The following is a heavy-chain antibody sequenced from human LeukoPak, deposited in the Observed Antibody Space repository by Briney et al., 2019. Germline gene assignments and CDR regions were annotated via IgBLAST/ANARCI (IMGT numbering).Heavy chain of an antibody. Sequence: SETLSLTCTVSGGSISSYYRSWIRQPPGKGLEWIGYIYYSGSTNYNPSLKSRVTISVDTSKNQFSLKLSSVTAADTAVYYCASLPGGSYSFDYWGQGTLVTVSS. CDR2: IYYSGST. V-gene: IGHV4-59*08. D-gene: IGHD5-18*01. J-gene: IGHJ4*02. CDR3: ASLPGGSYSFDY. CDR1: GGSISSYY.